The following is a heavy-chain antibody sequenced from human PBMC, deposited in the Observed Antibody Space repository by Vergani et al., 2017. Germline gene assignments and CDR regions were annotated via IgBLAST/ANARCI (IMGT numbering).Heavy chain of an antibody. CDR2: IIPIFGTA. Sequence: QVQLVQSGAEVKKPGSSVKVSCKASGGTFSSYAISWVRQAPGQGLEWMGGIIPIFGTANYAQKFQGRVTIIADESTSTAYMELSSLRSEDTAVYYCARDYCSSTSCYTRWFDPWGQGTLVTVSS. CDR1: GGTFSSYA. J-gene: IGHJ5*02. CDR3: ARDYCSSTSCYTRWFDP. V-gene: IGHV1-69*01. D-gene: IGHD2-2*02.